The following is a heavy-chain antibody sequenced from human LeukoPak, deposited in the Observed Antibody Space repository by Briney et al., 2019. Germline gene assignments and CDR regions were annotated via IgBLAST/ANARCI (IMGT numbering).Heavy chain of an antibody. V-gene: IGHV1-2*02. CDR3: ARSLMITFGGVIRRGGWFDP. Sequence: GASVKVSCKASGYTFTSYGISWVRQAPGQGLEWMGWINPNSGGTNYAQKFQGRVTMTRDTSISTAYMELSRLRSDDTAVYYCARSLMITFGGVIRRGGWFDPWGQGTLVTVSS. CDR2: INPNSGGT. J-gene: IGHJ5*02. D-gene: IGHD3-16*02. CDR1: GYTFTSYG.